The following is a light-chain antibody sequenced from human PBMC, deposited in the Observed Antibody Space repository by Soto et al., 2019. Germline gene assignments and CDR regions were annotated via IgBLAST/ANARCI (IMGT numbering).Light chain of an antibody. CDR2: EVT. CDR1: SSDVGGYSS. V-gene: IGLV2-14*01. J-gene: IGLJ3*02. Sequence: QSALTQPASVSGSPGQSITISCTGTSSDVGGYSSVSWYQQHPGKAPKLMIYEVTHRPSGVSSRFSGSKSGNTASLTISGLQAEDEADYYCSSYTRTSTLVFGGGTKVTVL. CDR3: SSYTRTSTLV.